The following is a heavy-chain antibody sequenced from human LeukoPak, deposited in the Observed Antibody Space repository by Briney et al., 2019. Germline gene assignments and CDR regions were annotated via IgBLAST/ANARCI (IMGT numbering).Heavy chain of an antibody. J-gene: IGHJ6*02. CDR3: GRKSIAAQNDEYYYYGRDV. D-gene: IGHD6-6*01. CDR2: ISYDGSNK. Sequence: PGGSLRLSCAASGFTFSSYAMHWVRQAPGKGLEWVAVISYDGSNKYYADSVKGRFTISRDNSKNTLYLQMNSLRAEDTAVYYCGRKSIAAQNDEYYYYGRDVGGQGTTVTVSS. V-gene: IGHV3-30-3*01. CDR1: GFTFSSYA.